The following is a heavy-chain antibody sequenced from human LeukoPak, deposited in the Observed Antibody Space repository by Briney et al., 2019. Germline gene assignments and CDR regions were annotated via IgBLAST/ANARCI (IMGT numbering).Heavy chain of an antibody. J-gene: IGHJ4*02. Sequence: SQTLSLTCAISGDRVSSNSATWNWIRPSPARGLEWLGRTYYRSKWNYDYALSVKSRITINPDTSKNQFSLQLNSVTPEDTAVYYCARESSSGWDYWGQGTLVTVSS. CDR1: GDRVSSNSAT. CDR2: TYYRSKWNY. D-gene: IGHD6-19*01. CDR3: ARESSSGWDY. V-gene: IGHV6-1*01.